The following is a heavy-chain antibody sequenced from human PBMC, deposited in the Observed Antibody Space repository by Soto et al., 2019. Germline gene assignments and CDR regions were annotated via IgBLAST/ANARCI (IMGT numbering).Heavy chain of an antibody. V-gene: IGHV1-18*01. D-gene: IGHD3-22*01. Sequence: GASVKVSCKASGYTFTSYGISWVRQAPGQGLEWMGWISAYNGNTNYAQKLQGRVTMTTDTSTSTAYMELRSLRSDDTAVYYCARDLYYFDSSAYYGHNWFDPWGQGTRVTVS. CDR3: ARDLYYFDSSAYYGHNWFDP. J-gene: IGHJ5*02. CDR2: ISAYNGNT. CDR1: GYTFTSYG.